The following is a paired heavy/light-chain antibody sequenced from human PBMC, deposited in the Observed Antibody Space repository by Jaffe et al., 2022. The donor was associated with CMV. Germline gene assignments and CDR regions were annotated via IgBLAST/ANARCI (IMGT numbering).Light chain of an antibody. CDR3: QQYDTSPRT. CDR2: GTS. V-gene: IGKV3-20*01. Sequence: EIVLTQSPGTLSLSPGERATLSCRASQSVSRDYLAWYHQRPGQAPRLLIYGTSNRAAGIPDRFSGSGSGTDFTLTISRLEPEDFAVYYCQQYDTSPRTFGQGTKLEIK. J-gene: IGKJ2*01. CDR1: QSVSRDY.
Heavy chain of an antibody. CDR2: TRNKVNSDKT. J-gene: IGHJ3*02. D-gene: IGHD5-12*01. Sequence: EVQLVESGGGLVQPGGSLRLSCAASGFTFSDHYIDWVRQAPGRGLEWLGRTRNKVNSDKTEYAASVEGRFTISRDDSKKSLYLQMSNLKTEDTAVYYCTRGYSGSEIYAFDIWGPGTVVTVSS. CDR3: TRGYSGSEIYAFDI. CDR1: GFTFSDHY. V-gene: IGHV3-72*01.